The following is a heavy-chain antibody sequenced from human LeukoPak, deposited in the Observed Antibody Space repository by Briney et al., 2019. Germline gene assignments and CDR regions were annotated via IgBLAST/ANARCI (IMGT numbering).Heavy chain of an antibody. D-gene: IGHD5-18*01. V-gene: IGHV3-21*05. CDR3: ARDLRRYSYGNYFDY. CDR2: ISSSSSYT. Sequence: GGSLRLSCAASGFTFSSYEMNWVRQAPGKGLEWVSYISSSSSYTNYADSVKGRFTISRDNAKNSLYLQMNSLRAEDTAVYYCARDLRRYSYGNYFDYWGQGTLVTVSS. CDR1: GFTFSSYE. J-gene: IGHJ4*02.